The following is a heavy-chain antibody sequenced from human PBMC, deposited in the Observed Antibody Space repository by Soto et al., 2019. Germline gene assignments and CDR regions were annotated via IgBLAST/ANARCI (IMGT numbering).Heavy chain of an antibody. V-gene: IGHV1-8*01. CDR2: VNTNSGTT. D-gene: IGHD4-17*01. CDR1: GYTFSCCD. Sequence: QVQLVQSGAEVKKPGASVKVSCKASGYTFSCCDINWVRQAPGQGLEWLGWVNTNSGTTGAAQRFEGSVTMTRDTPISTAYMELNSLRSDDTAVYYCARVYGDVTHWGQGTLVTVSS. CDR3: ARVYGDVTH. J-gene: IGHJ4*02.